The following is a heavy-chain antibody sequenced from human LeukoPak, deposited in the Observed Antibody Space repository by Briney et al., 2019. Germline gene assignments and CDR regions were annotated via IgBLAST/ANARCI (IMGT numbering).Heavy chain of an antibody. CDR3: ARGADYGDYLGWFDP. V-gene: IGHV4-38-2*02. Sequence: SETLSLTCTVSGYSISSGYYWGWIRQPPGKGLEWIGSIYHSGSTYYNPSLKSRVTISVDTSKNQFSLKLSSVTAADTAVYYCARGADYGDYLGWFDPWGQGTLVTVSS. CDR1: GYSISSGYY. D-gene: IGHD4-17*01. CDR2: IYHSGST. J-gene: IGHJ5*02.